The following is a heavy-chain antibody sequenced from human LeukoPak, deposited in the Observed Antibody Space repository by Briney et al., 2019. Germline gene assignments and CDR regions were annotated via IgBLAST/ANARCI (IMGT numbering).Heavy chain of an antibody. CDR2: ISSSSGTK. Sequence: GGSLRLSYAASGFTFGDSDMNWVRQAPGKGLEWLSYISSSSGTKYYADSVKGRFTISRDNAKNSLYLQMNSLRAEDTAVYYCAREDLYFQHWGQGTLVTVSS. V-gene: IGHV3-48*04. D-gene: IGHD3-3*01. CDR1: GFTFGDSD. J-gene: IGHJ1*01. CDR3: AREDLYFQH.